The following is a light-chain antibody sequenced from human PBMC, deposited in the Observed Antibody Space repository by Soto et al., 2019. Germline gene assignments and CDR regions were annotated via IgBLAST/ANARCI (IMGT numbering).Light chain of an antibody. CDR2: DAS. Sequence: EIVLTQSPPTLSLSPGDRATLSCRSRQSVSSYLAWYQQKPGQAPRLLIYDASNRATGIPARFSGSGSGTDFTLTISSLEPEDFAVYYCQQRSNWPPITFGQGTRLEIK. CDR1: QSVSSY. V-gene: IGKV3-11*01. CDR3: QQRSNWPPIT. J-gene: IGKJ5*01.